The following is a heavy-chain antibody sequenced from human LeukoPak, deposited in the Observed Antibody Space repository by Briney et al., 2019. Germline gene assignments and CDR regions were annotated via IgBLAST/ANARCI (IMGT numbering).Heavy chain of an antibody. V-gene: IGHV3-74*01. CDR1: GFTFSSYW. J-gene: IGHJ5*02. Sequence: GGSLRLSCAASGFTFSSYWMHWVRQAPGKGLVWVSRISYDGGDPSYADSVKGRFTISRDNAKNTLYLQMNSLTAEGTAVYYCARGYSSRLYNWLDPWGQGTLVTVSS. CDR3: ARGYSSRLYNWLDP. CDR2: ISYDGGDP. D-gene: IGHD6-13*01.